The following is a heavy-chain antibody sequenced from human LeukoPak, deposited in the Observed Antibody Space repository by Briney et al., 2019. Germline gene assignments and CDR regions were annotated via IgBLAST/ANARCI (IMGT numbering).Heavy chain of an antibody. Sequence: SGGSLRLSCAASGFTFSDYTINWVRQAPGKGLEWVSSISSSSTYIYYADSVKGRFTISRDNAKNSLYLQMNSLRAEDTAVYYCAREGLPPDWYLDLWGRGTLVTVSS. CDR1: GFTFSDYT. CDR2: ISSSSTYI. CDR3: AREGLPPDWYLDL. V-gene: IGHV3-21*01. D-gene: IGHD5-12*01. J-gene: IGHJ2*01.